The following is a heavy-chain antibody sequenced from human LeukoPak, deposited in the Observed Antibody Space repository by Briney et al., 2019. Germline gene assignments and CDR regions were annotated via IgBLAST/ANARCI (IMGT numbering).Heavy chain of an antibody. CDR3: ARGDTMLRGQVDY. Sequence: SETLSLTCTVSGGSISSSSYYWGWIRQPPGKGLEWIGNIYYSGSTYYNPSLRSRVTISVDTSKNQFSLKLSSVTAADTAVYYCARGDTMLRGQVDYWGQGTLVTVSS. CDR2: IYYSGST. J-gene: IGHJ4*02. V-gene: IGHV4-39*07. D-gene: IGHD3-10*01. CDR1: GGSISSSSYY.